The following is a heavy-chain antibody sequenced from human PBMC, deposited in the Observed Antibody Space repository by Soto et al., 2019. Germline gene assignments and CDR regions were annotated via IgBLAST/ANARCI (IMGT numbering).Heavy chain of an antibody. Sequence: SETLSLTCAVYGGSFSGYYWSWIRQTPGKGLEWIGEINHSGSTNYNPSLKSRVTISVDTSKNLSSQKLSSVAAADTAVYYCTRGYCTSNSCHYYYDYWGQGTPVTVSS. CDR3: TRGYCTSNSCHYYYDY. J-gene: IGHJ4*02. CDR1: GGSFSGYY. CDR2: INHSGST. V-gene: IGHV4-34*01. D-gene: IGHD2-2*01.